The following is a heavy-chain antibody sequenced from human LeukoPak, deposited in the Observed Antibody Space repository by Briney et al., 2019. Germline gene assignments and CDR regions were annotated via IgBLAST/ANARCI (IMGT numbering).Heavy chain of an antibody. D-gene: IGHD3-22*01. CDR3: ARDAIDSSGFDFDY. V-gene: IGHV3-11*01. Sequence: PGESLTLSCAASGFPFSDYYMTWIRQAPGKGLEWLSYISTSAGTIYSAYSGKGRFTISRDNAKNSLYLQMNSLRAEDTAVYYCARDAIDSSGFDFDYWGQGTLVTVSS. CDR2: ISTSAGTI. J-gene: IGHJ4*02. CDR1: GFPFSDYY.